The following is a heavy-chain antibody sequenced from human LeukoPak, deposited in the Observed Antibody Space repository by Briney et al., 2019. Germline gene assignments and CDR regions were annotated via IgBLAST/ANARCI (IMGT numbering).Heavy chain of an antibody. CDR1: GYTFTGYY. CDR3: ARDLLSYLSYYERYNWFDP. Sequence: VASVKVSCKASGYTFTGYYMHWVRQAPGQGLEWMGWINPNSGGTNYAQKFQGRVTMTRDTSISTAYMELSRLRSDDTAVYYCARDLLSYLSYYERYNWFDPWGQGTLVTVSS. CDR2: INPNSGGT. V-gene: IGHV1-2*02. D-gene: IGHD3-10*01. J-gene: IGHJ5*02.